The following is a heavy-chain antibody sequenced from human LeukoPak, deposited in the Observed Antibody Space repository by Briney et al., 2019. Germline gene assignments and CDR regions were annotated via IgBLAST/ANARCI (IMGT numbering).Heavy chain of an antibody. D-gene: IGHD6-13*01. CDR2: IYYSGST. V-gene: IGHV4-59*01. J-gene: IGHJ5*02. CDR3: ARVGTFSSSWYSSNWFDP. CDR1: GGSISSYY. Sequence: SGTLSLTCTVSGGSISSYYWSWIRQPPGKGLEWIGYIYYSGSTNYNPSLKSRVTISVDTSKNQFSLKLSSVTAADTAVYYCARVGTFSSSWYSSNWFDPWGQGTLVTVSS.